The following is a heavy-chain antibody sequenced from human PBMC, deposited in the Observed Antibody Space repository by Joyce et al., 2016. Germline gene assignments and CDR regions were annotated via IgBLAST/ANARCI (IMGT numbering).Heavy chain of an antibody. CDR3: ASEVYGGGDFDS. J-gene: IGHJ4*02. Sequence: QVHLVQSGPEVKEPGASVKISCKASGHTFANYGFHWVRQGPGRGLEWMGWMHDGKRATQDAEKQQRRVTITWDRSATTVYMELRTLTSEDTAIYFCASEVYGGGDFDSWGQGSLVTVSS. CDR2: MHDGKRAT. V-gene: IGHV1-3*01. CDR1: GHTFANYG. D-gene: IGHD2-21*01.